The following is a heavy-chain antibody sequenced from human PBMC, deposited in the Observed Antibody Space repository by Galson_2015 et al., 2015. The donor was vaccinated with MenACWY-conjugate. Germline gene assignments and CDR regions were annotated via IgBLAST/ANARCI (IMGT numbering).Heavy chain of an antibody. CDR2: TSSFNDGP. J-gene: IGHJ5*02. CDR3: AKDREGASKRDCFDP. D-gene: IGHD1-26*01. Sequence: SVKVSCKASGFSFARFGVSWVRQVPGQGLEWMGWTSSFNDGPNYAQKFQGRVTLTTDSSATTAYMELRSLTAGDTAVYYCAKDREGASKRDCFDPWGQGTLVIVSS. V-gene: IGHV1-18*04. CDR1: GFSFARFG.